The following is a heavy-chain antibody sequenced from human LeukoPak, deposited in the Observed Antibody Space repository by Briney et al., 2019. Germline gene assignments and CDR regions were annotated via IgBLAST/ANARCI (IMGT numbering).Heavy chain of an antibody. CDR1: GFSLSTSGVG. Sequence: ESGPALVKPTQTLTLTCTFSGFSLSTSGVGVGWIRQPPGKALEWLALIYWDDDKRYSPSLKSRLTITKDTSKNQVVLTMTNMDPVDTATYYCAHQPLNVIVRGGYFDPWGQGTLVTVSS. CDR2: IYWDDDK. D-gene: IGHD3-10*01. V-gene: IGHV2-5*02. CDR3: AHQPLNVIVRGGYFDP. J-gene: IGHJ5*02.